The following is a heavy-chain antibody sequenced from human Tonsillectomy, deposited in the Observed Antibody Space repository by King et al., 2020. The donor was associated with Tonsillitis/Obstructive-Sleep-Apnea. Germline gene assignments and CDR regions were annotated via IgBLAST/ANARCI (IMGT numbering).Heavy chain of an antibody. CDR1: GYTFTSYA. CDR2: INAGNGNT. J-gene: IGHJ5*02. V-gene: IGHV1-3*01. D-gene: IGHD4-17*01. CDR3: ARGKMTTVTTSWFDP. Sequence: QLVQSGAEVKKPGASVKVSCKASGYTFTSYAMHWVRQAPGQRLEWMGGINAGNGNTKYSQKFQGRVTITRDPSASTAYMELSSLRSEDTAVYYCARGKMTTVTTSWFDPWGQGTLVTVSS.